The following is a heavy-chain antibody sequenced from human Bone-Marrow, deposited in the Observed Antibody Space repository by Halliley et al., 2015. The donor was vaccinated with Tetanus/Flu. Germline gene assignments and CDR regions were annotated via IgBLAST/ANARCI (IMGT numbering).Heavy chain of an antibody. V-gene: IGHV3-23*01. J-gene: IGHJ4*02. Sequence: GGVGGAYYAACVKGRFTIFRDISKNTVFLQMNSLRAEDTAQYYCATGDSPYFYDSSPSSLDFWGQGSLVTVSS. D-gene: IGHD3-22*01. CDR3: ATGDSPYFYDSSPSSLDF. CDR2: GGVGGA.